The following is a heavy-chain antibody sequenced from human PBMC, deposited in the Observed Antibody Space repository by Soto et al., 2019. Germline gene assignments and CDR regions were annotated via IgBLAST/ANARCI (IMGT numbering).Heavy chain of an antibody. Sequence: QVQLVESGGGVVQPGRSLRLSCAASGFTFSSYAMHWVRQAPGKGLEWVAVISYDGSNKYYADSVKGRFTISRDNSKNTLYLQMNSLRAEDTAVYYCASLGLIHRDSPWGQGTLVTVSS. CDR3: ASLGLIHRDSP. CDR1: GFTFSSYA. J-gene: IGHJ5*02. CDR2: ISYDGSNK. V-gene: IGHV3-30-3*01.